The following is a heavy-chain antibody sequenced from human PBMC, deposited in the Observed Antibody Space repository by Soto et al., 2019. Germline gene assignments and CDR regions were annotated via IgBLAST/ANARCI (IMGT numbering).Heavy chain of an antibody. D-gene: IGHD5-12*01. CDR2: VWYDGGNK. Sequence: QVQLVESGGGVVQPGRSLRLSCAASGFTFRNYGMHWVRQAPAKGLEWVALVWYDGGNKNYVDSVKGRFTISRDNSKNTLYLQRNSLRDEDTAVYYCVRAAGYSGNDYVYYYGMDVGGQGTTVTVSS. CDR1: GFTFRNYG. CDR3: VRAAGYSGNDYVYYYGMDV. J-gene: IGHJ6*02. V-gene: IGHV3-33*01.